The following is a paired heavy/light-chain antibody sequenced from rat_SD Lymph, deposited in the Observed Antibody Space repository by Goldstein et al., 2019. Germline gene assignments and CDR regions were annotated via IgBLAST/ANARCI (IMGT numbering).Heavy chain of an antibody. CDR1: GYNIRSTY. V-gene: IGHV1-11*01. CDR2: IDPANGNT. D-gene: IGHD1-1*01. J-gene: IGHJ3*01. CDR3: AIDYYSGSFAY. Sequence: EVQLQQSGAELGKPGTSVKLSCKVSGYNIRSTYMHWVNQRPGKGLEWIGRIDPANGNTIYAEKFKSKATLTADTSSNTAYMQLSQLKSDDTAIYFCAIDYYSGSFAYWGQGTLVTVSS.
Light chain of an antibody. CDR1: EDIYSN. CDR2: DAS. J-gene: IGKJ5*01. Sequence: DIQMTQSPASLSASLGETVTIECLASEDIYSNLAWYQQKPGKSPQLLIYDASSLQDGVPSRFSGSESGTQYSLEINSLQSEDAATYFCQQHHDYPLTFGSGTKLEIK. V-gene: IGKV12S39*01. CDR3: QQHHDYPLT.